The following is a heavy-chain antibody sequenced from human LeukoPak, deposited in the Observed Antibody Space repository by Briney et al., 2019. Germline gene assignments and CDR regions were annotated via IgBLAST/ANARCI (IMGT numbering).Heavy chain of an antibody. J-gene: IGHJ4*02. D-gene: IGHD3-10*01. CDR1: GGSISSGGAY. CDR2: MYYTGST. V-gene: IGHV4-31*03. Sequence: SETLSLTCTVSGGSISSGGAYWSWIRQHPGKGLEWIGYMYYTGSTYYNPSLKSRVTISEDTSENQFSLKLTSVTAADTAVYYCARGRHYGSGIDYWGQGTLVTVSS. CDR3: ARGRHYGSGIDY.